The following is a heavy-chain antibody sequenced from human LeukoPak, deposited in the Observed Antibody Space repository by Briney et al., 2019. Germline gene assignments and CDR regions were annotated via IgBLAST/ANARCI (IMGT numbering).Heavy chain of an antibody. J-gene: IGHJ4*02. Sequence: GASVKVSCKASGDTFNNYAISWVRQAPGQGLEWMGGIIPMFGAANYAQKFQGRVSITADESTSTAYMELRSLRSEDSAVYYCAILRSSGLDYWGQGTLVTVSS. CDR2: IIPMFGAA. V-gene: IGHV1-69*13. CDR3: AILRSSGLDY. D-gene: IGHD6-19*01. CDR1: GDTFNNYA.